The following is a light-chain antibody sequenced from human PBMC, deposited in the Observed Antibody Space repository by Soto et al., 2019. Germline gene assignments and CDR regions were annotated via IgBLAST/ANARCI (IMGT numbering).Light chain of an antibody. J-gene: IGLJ1*01. CDR3: GTDHGSGSNFVYV. V-gene: IGLV9-49*02. Sequence: QAVVIQPPSASASLGASVTLTCTLTSGYSNYKVDWYQQRPGKGPRFVMRVGTGGIVGSKGDGIPDRFSVLGSGLNRYLTIKNIQEEDESDYLCGTDHGSGSNFVYVFGTGTKVTVL. CDR2: VGTGGIVG. CDR1: SGYSNYK.